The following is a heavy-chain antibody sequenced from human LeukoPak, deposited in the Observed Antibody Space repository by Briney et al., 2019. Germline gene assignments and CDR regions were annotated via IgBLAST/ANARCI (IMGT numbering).Heavy chain of an antibody. CDR1: GYTFANYG. CDR3: ARVTYLRPYQLDY. D-gene: IGHD2-2*01. V-gene: IGHV1-18*01. Sequence: ASVKVSCKASGYTFANYGINWVRQAPGQGLEWMGWISLDSGNTGYAQRVQGRVTLTTDTSTSTAYMELRSLRSDDTAAYFCARVTYLRPYQLDYWGQGTLVSISS. J-gene: IGHJ4*02. CDR2: ISLDSGNT.